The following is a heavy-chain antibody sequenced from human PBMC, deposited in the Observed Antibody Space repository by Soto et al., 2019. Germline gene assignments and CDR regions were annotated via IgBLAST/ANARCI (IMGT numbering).Heavy chain of an antibody. CDR3: ARALFHYDILTGYPSGDRYGMDV. CDR1: GYTFTSYG. Sequence: ASVKVSCKASGYTFTSYGISWVRQAPGQGLEWMGWISAYNGNTNYAQKLQGRVTMTTDTSTSTAYMELRSLRSDATAVYYCARALFHYDILTGYPSGDRYGMDVGGQGTTVTVSS. D-gene: IGHD3-9*01. J-gene: IGHJ6*02. V-gene: IGHV1-18*01. CDR2: ISAYNGNT.